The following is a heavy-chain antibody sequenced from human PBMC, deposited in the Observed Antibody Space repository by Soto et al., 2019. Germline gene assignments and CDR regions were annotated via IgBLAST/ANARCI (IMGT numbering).Heavy chain of an antibody. V-gene: IGHV3-30-3*01. J-gene: IGHJ3*02. Sequence: HVQLVESGGGVVQPGRSLRLSCAASGFTFSSYAMHWVRQAPGKGLECVAVISYDGSNKYYADSVKGRFTISRDNSKNTLYLQMNSLRAEDTAVYYCARDLSRSGYYTSSFDIWGQGTRVTVSS. CDR1: GFTFSSYA. CDR3: ARDLSRSGYYTSSFDI. CDR2: ISYDGSNK. D-gene: IGHD3-3*01.